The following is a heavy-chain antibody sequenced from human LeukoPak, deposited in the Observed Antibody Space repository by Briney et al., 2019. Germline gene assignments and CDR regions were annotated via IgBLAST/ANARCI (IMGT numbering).Heavy chain of an antibody. D-gene: IGHD6-6*01. Sequence: SETLSLTCAVYGRSFSGYYWSWIRQPPGKGLEWIGEINHSGSTNYNPSPKSRVTISVDTSKNQFSLKLSSVTAADTAVYYCARRIAARPYRFDPWGQGTLVTVSS. J-gene: IGHJ5*02. CDR3: ARRIAARPYRFDP. V-gene: IGHV4-34*01. CDR2: INHSGST. CDR1: GRSFSGYY.